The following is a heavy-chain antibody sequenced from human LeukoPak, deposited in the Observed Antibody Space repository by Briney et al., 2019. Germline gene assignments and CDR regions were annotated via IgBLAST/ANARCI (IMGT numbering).Heavy chain of an antibody. D-gene: IGHD6-13*01. Sequence: GASVKVSRKASGGTFSSYAISWVRQAPGQGLEWMGGIIPIFGTANYAQKFQGRVTITTDESTSTAYMELSSLRSEDTAVYYCARDNIAATRPGGFDYWGQGTLVTVSS. CDR2: IIPIFGTA. V-gene: IGHV1-69*05. J-gene: IGHJ4*02. CDR1: GGTFSSYA. CDR3: ARDNIAATRPGGFDY.